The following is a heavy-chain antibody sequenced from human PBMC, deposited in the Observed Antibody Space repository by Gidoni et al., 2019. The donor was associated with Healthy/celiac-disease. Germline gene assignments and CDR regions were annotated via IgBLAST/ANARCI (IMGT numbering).Heavy chain of an antibody. CDR3: ARVGWTYYYGSGSYSGFDY. V-gene: IGHV1-18*04. CDR2: ISAYNGNT. Sequence: QVQLVQSGAEVKKPEASVKVSCKAYGYTFTSYGISWVRQAPGQGLEWMGWISAYNGNTNDAQKLQGRVTMTTDTSTSTAYMELRSLRSDDTAVYYCARVGWTYYYGSGSYSGFDYWGQGTLVTVSS. CDR1: GYTFTSYG. J-gene: IGHJ4*02. D-gene: IGHD3-10*01.